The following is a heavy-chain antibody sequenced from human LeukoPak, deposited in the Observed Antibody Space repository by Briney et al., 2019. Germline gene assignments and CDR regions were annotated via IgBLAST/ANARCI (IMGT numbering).Heavy chain of an antibody. CDR2: IKEDGSEK. J-gene: IGHJ4*02. CDR1: GFTFSSNW. V-gene: IGHV3-7*01. D-gene: IGHD3-9*01. Sequence: PGGSLRLSCAASGFTFSSNWMSWVRQAPGKGLEWVANIKEDGSEKCYVDSVKGRFTISRDNAKNSLYLQMNSLRAEDTAVYYCARDDGGTYDILTGYYKGYFDYWGQGTLVTVSS. CDR3: ARDDGGTYDILTGYYKGYFDY.